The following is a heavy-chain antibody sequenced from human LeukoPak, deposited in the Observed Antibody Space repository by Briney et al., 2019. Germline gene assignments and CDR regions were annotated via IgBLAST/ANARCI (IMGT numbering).Heavy chain of an antibody. J-gene: IGHJ4*02. CDR2: ISVYNGNT. CDR1: GYTFTSYG. CDR3: ARAAVGATGVDY. V-gene: IGHV1-18*01. D-gene: IGHD1-26*01. Sequence: ASVTVSFKASGYTFTSYGITWVRQAPGQGLEWMGWISVYNGNTNSAQKLQGRVTMTTDTSTSTAYMELRSLRSDDTAVYYCARAAVGATGVDYWGQGTLVTVSS.